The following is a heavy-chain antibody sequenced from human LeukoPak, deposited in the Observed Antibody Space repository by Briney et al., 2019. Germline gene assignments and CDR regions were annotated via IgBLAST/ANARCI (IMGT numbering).Heavy chain of an antibody. CDR2: INHSGST. D-gene: IGHD3-22*01. Sequence: SETLSLTCAVYGGSFSGYYWSWIRQPPGKGLEWIGEINHSGSTNYNPSLKSRVTISVDTSKNQFSLKLSSVTAADTAVYYCARGDYDSSGYPHLFDHWGQGTLVTVSS. CDR3: ARGDYDSSGYPHLFDH. J-gene: IGHJ4*02. V-gene: IGHV4-34*01. CDR1: GGSFSGYY.